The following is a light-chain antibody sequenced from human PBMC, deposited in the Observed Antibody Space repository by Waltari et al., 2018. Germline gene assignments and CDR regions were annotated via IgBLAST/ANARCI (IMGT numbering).Light chain of an antibody. CDR3: SSYAGSNNFDV. J-gene: IGLJ1*01. V-gene: IGLV2-8*01. CDR2: EVS. CDR1: SSDLGAYND. Sequence: QSALTQPPSASGSPGQSVTIACTGTSSDLGAYNDVSWYQQHPGKAPQLMIYEVSKRPSGVPDPFSGSKSGNTASLTVSGLQAEDEADYYCSSYAGSNNFDVFGTGTKVTVL.